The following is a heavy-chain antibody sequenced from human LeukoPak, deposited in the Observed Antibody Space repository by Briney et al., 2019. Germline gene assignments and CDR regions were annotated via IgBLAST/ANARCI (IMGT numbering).Heavy chain of an antibody. CDR2: ISWNSGST. CDR3: AKVSQEDTAMVPYYGMDV. J-gene: IGHJ6*02. D-gene: IGHD5-18*01. Sequence: GRSLRLSCAASGFTFDDYAMHWVRQAPGKGLEWVSGISWNSGSTYYADSVKGRFTISRDNSKNTLYLQMNSLRAEDTAVYYCAKVSQEDTAMVPYYGMDVWGQGTTVTVSS. V-gene: IGHV3-9*01. CDR1: GFTFDDYA.